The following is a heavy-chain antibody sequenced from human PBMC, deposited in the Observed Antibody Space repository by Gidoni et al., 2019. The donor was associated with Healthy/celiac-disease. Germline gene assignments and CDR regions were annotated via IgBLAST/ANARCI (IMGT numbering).Heavy chain of an antibody. J-gene: IGHJ5*02. CDR3: ARVDCSGGSCYPKYNWFDP. CDR1: GGTFSSYA. CDR2: IIPIFGTA. D-gene: IGHD2-15*01. V-gene: IGHV1-69*06. Sequence: QVQLVQSGAEVKKPGSSVKVSCKASGGTFSSYAISWVRQAPGQGLEWMGGIIPIFGTAYYAQKFQGRVTITADKSTSTAYMELSSLRSEDTAVYYCARVDCSGGSCYPKYNWFDPWGQGTLVTVSS.